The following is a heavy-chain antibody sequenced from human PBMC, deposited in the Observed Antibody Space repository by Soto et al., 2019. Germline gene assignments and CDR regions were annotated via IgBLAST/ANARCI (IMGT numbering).Heavy chain of an antibody. D-gene: IGHD2-15*01. CDR1: GESFSSSA. J-gene: IGHJ6*02. V-gene: IGHV1-69*01. Sequence: QVQLAQSGAEVKKPGSAVKVSCKASGESFSSSAISWVRQAPGQGLEWMGGIITSFDTAYYAEKFQGRVTITADESTSTVYMELSSLRFEDTAVYYCVRDRRGGCSGGSCYPGELMDVWGQGTTVTVSS. CDR3: VRDRRGGCSGGSCYPGELMDV. CDR2: IITSFDTA.